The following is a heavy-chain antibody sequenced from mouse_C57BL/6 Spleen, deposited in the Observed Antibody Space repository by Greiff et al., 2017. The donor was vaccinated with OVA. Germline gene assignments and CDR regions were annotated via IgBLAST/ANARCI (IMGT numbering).Heavy chain of an antibody. Sequence: VQLQQPGAELVKPGASVKLSCKASGYTFTSYWMHWVKQRPGQGLEWIGMIHPNSGSTNYNEKFKSKATLTVDKSSSTAYMQLSSLTSEDSAVYKCERDPSYYGSSEGDYFDDWGQGTTLTVSS. CDR1: GYTFTSYW. J-gene: IGHJ2*01. CDR2: IHPNSGST. CDR3: ERDPSYYGSSEGDYFDD. V-gene: IGHV1-64*01. D-gene: IGHD1-1*01.